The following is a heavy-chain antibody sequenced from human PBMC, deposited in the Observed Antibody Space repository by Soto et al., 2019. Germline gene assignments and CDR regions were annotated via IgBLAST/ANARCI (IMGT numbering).Heavy chain of an antibody. J-gene: IGHJ3*02. Sequence: DVQLVESGGGLVQPGRSLRLSCAASGFTFDDYAMHWVRQAPGKGLEWVSGISWNSGSIGYADSVKGRFTISRDNAKNSLYLQMNSLRAEDTALYYCAKDIGYCSGGSCYSSAFDIWGQGTMVTVSS. D-gene: IGHD2-15*01. CDR1: GFTFDDYA. CDR2: ISWNSGSI. V-gene: IGHV3-9*01. CDR3: AKDIGYCSGGSCYSSAFDI.